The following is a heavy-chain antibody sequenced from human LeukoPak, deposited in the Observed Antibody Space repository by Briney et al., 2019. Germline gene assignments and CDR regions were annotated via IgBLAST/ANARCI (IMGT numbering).Heavy chain of an antibody. Sequence: PGGSLRLSCAASGFTFSSYSMNWVRQAPGKGLEWVSSISSSSSYIYYADSVKGRFTISRDNAKNSLYLQMNSLRAEDTAVYYCASSCSSTSCYGGSFDPWGQGTLVTASS. V-gene: IGHV3-21*01. CDR1: GFTFSSYS. J-gene: IGHJ5*02. D-gene: IGHD2-2*01. CDR3: ASSCSSTSCYGGSFDP. CDR2: ISSSSSYI.